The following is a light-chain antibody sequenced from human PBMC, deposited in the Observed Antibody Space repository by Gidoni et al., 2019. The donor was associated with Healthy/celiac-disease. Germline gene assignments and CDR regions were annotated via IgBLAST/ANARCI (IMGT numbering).Light chain of an antibody. CDR1: QSVLYSSKNKNY. V-gene: IGKV4-1*01. CDR3: QQYYSTPPT. CDR2: WAY. Sequence: DIVMTQSPDSLSVSLGERATINCKCSQSVLYSSKNKNYLASCQQKPVQPPKLLLYWAYPREAGVPDRFSGSGSGTDFTLTISSLQAEDLAVYYCQQYYSTPPTFGQGTKVEIK. J-gene: IGKJ1*01.